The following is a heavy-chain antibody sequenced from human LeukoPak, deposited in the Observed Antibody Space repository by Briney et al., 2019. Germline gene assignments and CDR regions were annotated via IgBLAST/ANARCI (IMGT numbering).Heavy chain of an antibody. Sequence: PGGSLRLSCAASGFTFSSYWMSWVRQAPGKGLEWISAISGSGGSTYYADSVKGRFTISRDNSKNTLYLQMNSLRAEDTAVYYCAKDWQQLIPGPSGFDYWGQGTLVTVSS. CDR2: ISGSGGST. CDR1: GFTFSSYW. D-gene: IGHD6-13*01. CDR3: AKDWQQLIPGPSGFDY. V-gene: IGHV3-23*01. J-gene: IGHJ4*02.